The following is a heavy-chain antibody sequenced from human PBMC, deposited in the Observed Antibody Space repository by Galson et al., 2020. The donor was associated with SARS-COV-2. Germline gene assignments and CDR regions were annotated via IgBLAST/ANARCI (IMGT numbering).Heavy chain of an antibody. CDR1: GGTFSSYA. CDR2: IIPILGIA. CDR3: ARGGYDYVWGSYHDNVDY. Sequence: ASVKVSCKASGGTFSSYAISWVRQAPGQGLEWMGRIIPILGIANYAQKFQGRVTITADKSTSTAYMELSSLRSEDTAVYYCARGGYDYVWGSYHDNVDYWGQGTLVTVSS. D-gene: IGHD3-16*02. J-gene: IGHJ4*02. V-gene: IGHV1-69*04.